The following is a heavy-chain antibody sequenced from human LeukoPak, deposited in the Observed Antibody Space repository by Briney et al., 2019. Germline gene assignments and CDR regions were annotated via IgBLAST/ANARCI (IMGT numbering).Heavy chain of an antibody. Sequence: ASVKVSCTASGGTFSSYAISWVRQAPGQGLEWMGRINPNSGGTNYAQKFQGRVTMTRDTSISTAYMELSRLRSDDTAVYYCASSPRYFDYWGQGTLVTVSS. J-gene: IGHJ4*02. V-gene: IGHV1-2*06. CDR1: GGTFSSYA. CDR2: INPNSGGT. CDR3: ASSPRYFDY.